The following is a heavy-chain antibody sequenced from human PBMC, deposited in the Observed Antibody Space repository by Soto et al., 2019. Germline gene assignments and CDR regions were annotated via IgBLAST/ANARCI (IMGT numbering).Heavy chain of an antibody. J-gene: IGHJ6*02. CDR1: GFTFSTYA. CDR3: ATNGDFWSWGMDV. V-gene: IGHV3-23*01. D-gene: IGHD3-3*01. Sequence: GGSLRLSCAASGFTFSTYAMTWVRQAPGKGLEWVSIISSSGDATYYLDSVKGRFTISRDNSRNTLNLQMHSLRAEDTAVYYCATNGDFWSWGMDVWGQGTTVTVSS. CDR2: ISSSGDAT.